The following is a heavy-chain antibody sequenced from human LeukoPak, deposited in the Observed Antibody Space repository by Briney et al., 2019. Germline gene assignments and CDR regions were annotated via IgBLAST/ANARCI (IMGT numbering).Heavy chain of an antibody. D-gene: IGHD3-22*01. V-gene: IGHV3-74*01. Sequence: GGSLRLSCAASGLTFSSFWIHWVRQAPGKGLVWVSRINGDGSSTTYADSVRGRFTIFRDNAKNTLYLQMNSLRAEDTAVYYCARENSGHYDYWGQGTLVTVSS. CDR1: GLTFSSFW. CDR3: ARENSGHYDY. CDR2: INGDGSST. J-gene: IGHJ4*02.